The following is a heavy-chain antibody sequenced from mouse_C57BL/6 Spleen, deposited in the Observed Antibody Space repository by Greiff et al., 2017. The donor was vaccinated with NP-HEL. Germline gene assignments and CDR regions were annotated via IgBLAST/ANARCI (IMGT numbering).Heavy chain of an antibody. J-gene: IGHJ3*01. CDR2: IYPSDSET. Sequence: QVQLKQPGAELVRPGSSVKLSCKASGYTFTSYWMDWVKQRPGQGLEWIGNIYPSDSETHYNQKFKDKATLTVDKSSSTAYMQLSSLTSEDSAVYYCARMGARWFAYWGQGTLVTVSA. D-gene: IGHD3-1*01. V-gene: IGHV1-61*01. CDR3: ARMGARWFAY. CDR1: GYTFTSYW.